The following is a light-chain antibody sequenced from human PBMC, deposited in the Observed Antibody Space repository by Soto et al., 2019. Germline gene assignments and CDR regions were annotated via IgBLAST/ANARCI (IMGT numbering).Light chain of an antibody. CDR2: GVS. V-gene: IGKV1-39*01. CDR3: QQTDMVPYT. J-gene: IGKJ2*01. Sequence: DIQMTQFPSSLSASAGERVTITCRASQSVSTYLSWYVQEPGSAPKLLIYGVSKLESGIAPRFTGSGLSTEFTLTINSLQHEDFAVYFCQQTDMVPYTFGQGTKLEI. CDR1: QSVSTY.